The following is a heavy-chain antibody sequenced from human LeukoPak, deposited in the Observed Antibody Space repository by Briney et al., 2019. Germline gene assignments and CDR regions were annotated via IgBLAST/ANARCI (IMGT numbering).Heavy chain of an antibody. J-gene: IGHJ4*02. Sequence: GGSLRLSCEASGFSFSSSVIHWVRQAPGKGLEWVAVISDDGSDKYYADSVKGRFTISRDNSKNTLYLQMNSLRVEDTAVYYCARDPTGRVRSHFDYWGQGTLVIVSS. CDR1: GFSFSSSV. CDR2: ISDDGSDK. D-gene: IGHD3-10*01. V-gene: IGHV3-30*03. CDR3: ARDPTGRVRSHFDY.